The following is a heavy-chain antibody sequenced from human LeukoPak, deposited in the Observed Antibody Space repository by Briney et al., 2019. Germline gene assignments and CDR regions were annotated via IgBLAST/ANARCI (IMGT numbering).Heavy chain of an antibody. CDR1: GGTFSSYA. CDR3: ARGSIAVAGNNWFDP. Sequence: ASVKVSCKASGGTFSSYAISWVRQATGQGLEWMGWMNPNSGNTGYAQKFQGRVTMTRNTSISTAYMELSSLRSEDTAVYYCARGSIAVAGNNWFDPWGQGTLVTVSS. CDR2: MNPNSGNT. D-gene: IGHD6-19*01. V-gene: IGHV1-8*02. J-gene: IGHJ5*02.